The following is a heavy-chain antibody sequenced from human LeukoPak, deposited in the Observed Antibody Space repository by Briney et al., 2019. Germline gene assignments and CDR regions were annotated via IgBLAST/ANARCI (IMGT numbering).Heavy chain of an antibody. CDR3: AKVGRPRSWPHHFDY. V-gene: IGHV3-23*01. J-gene: IGHJ4*02. CDR1: GFTFSSYA. CDR2: ISGSGVST. Sequence: GGSLRLSCAASGFTFSSYAMSWVRQAPGKGLEWVSAISGSGVSTYYADSVKGRFTISRDNSKDTLYLQMNSLRAEDTAVYYCAKVGRPRSWPHHFDYWGQGTLVTVSS. D-gene: IGHD3-16*01.